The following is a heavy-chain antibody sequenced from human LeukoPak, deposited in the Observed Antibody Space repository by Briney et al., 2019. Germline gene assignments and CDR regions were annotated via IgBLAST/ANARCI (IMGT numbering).Heavy chain of an antibody. D-gene: IGHD2-15*01. Sequence: GGSLRLSCAASGFTFSDHYMDWVRQAPGKGLEWVGRTRNKANSYTTEYAASVKGRFTISRDDSKNSLYLQMNSLKTEDTAVYYCARGHCSGGSCYFSTYYFDYWGQGTLVTVSS. J-gene: IGHJ4*02. CDR3: ARGHCSGGSCYFSTYYFDY. CDR1: GFTFSDHY. V-gene: IGHV3-72*01. CDR2: TRNKANSYTT.